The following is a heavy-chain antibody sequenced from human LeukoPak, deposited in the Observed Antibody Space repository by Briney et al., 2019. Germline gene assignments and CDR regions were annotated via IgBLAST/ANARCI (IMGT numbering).Heavy chain of an antibody. V-gene: IGHV1-18*04. CDR2: ISPYTGNT. Sequence: GAAVKVSCKASGYTFTNYGLSWVRQAPGQGLEWMGWISPYTGNTDYAQNFQGRVTMTTDTSTSTAYLELSSLRSEDTAVYYCARSHTQKEFCGGGRCYPTVWWFDPWGQGTLVTVSS. CDR1: GYTFTNYG. D-gene: IGHD2-15*01. J-gene: IGHJ5*02. CDR3: ARSHTQKEFCGGGRCYPTVWWFDP.